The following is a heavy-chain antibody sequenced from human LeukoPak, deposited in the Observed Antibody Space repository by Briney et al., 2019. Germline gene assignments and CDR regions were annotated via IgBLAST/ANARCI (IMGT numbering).Heavy chain of an antibody. CDR1: GGSISSSSYY. CDR2: IYYSGST. J-gene: IGHJ4*02. V-gene: IGHV4-39*07. Sequence: PSETLSLTCTVSGGSISSSSYYWGWIRQPPGKGLEWIGSIYYSGSTYYNPSLKSRVTISVDTSKNQFSLKLSSVTAADTAVYYCAREVSDIVVVVAATPGILDYWGQGTLVTVSS. CDR3: AREVSDIVVVVAATPGILDY. D-gene: IGHD2-15*01.